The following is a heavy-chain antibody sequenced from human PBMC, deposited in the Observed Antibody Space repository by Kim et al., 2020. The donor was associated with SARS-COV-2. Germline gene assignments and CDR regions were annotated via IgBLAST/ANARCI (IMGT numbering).Heavy chain of an antibody. V-gene: IGHV4-39*01. CDR1: GGPVSSSNYY. J-gene: IGHJ4*02. Sequence: SETLSLTCTVSGGPVSSSNYYWGWIRQPPGKGLEWLGSLYYNGNTYYNPSLKSRMTISADTSKNQFSLRLTSVTAADTALYYCARQSFDFWSNYYLSFDSWGQGALVTVSS. CDR3: ARQSFDFWSNYYLSFDS. D-gene: IGHD3-3*01. CDR2: LYYNGNT.